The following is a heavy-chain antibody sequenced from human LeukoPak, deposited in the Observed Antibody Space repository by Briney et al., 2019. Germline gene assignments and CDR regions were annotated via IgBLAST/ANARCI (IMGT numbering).Heavy chain of an antibody. Sequence: SVKVSCKASGYTFTGYYMHWVRQAPGQGLEWMGWINPNSGGINYAQKFQGRVTMTRDTSISTAYMELSRLRSDDTAVYYCARGFLSYGMDVWGQGTTVTVSS. D-gene: IGHD3-3*01. J-gene: IGHJ6*02. CDR3: ARGFLSYGMDV. CDR1: GYTFTGYY. V-gene: IGHV1-2*02. CDR2: INPNSGGI.